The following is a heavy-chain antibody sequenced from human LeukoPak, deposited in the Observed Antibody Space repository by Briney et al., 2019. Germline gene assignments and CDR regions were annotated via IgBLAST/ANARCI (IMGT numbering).Heavy chain of an antibody. J-gene: IGHJ2*01. CDR1: GGSTSSDY. CDR3: XXXKLGAYFDL. CDR2: VYNSGDT. D-gene: IGHD3-16*01. Sequence: PSETLSLTCTVSGGSTSSDYWSWIRQSPGKGLEWVGYVYNSGDTGKNPSLKSRVTILLDTSKNQCSLKLTSVSAADTTVYYCXXXKLGAYFDLWGRGTLVTVSS. V-gene: IGHV4-59*08.